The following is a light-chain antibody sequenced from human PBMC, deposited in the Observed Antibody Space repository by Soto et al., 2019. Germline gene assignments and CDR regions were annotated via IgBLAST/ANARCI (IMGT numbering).Light chain of an antibody. V-gene: IGKV1-33*01. CDR1: QDISDF. CDR3: QQYDDLPIT. J-gene: IGKJ5*01. Sequence: DIPMTQSPSPLFSTVRDKVTITFQASQDISDFLNWYQQKPGTAPKVLIYDASNLQTGVPSRFSGRGSGTDFTFTISSLQPDDSGIYYCQQYDDLPITFGQGTRLEIK. CDR2: DAS.